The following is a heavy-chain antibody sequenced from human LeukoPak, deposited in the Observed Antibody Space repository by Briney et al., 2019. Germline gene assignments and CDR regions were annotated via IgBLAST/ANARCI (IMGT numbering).Heavy chain of an antibody. CDR1: GVSITSFY. CDR2: VYFSGST. J-gene: IGHJ4*02. D-gene: IGHD5-12*01. Sequence: PAETLSLTCTVSGVSITSFYWSWIRQPPGKGLEWIGYVYFSGSTNYNPSLKSRVTVSLDTTKNQVSLKLRSVTAADTAVYYCARPRGYDYDCWGQGTLVTVSS. CDR3: ARPRGYDYDC. V-gene: IGHV4-59*12.